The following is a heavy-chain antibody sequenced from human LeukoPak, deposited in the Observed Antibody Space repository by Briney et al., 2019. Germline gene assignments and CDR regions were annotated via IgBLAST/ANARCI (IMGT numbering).Heavy chain of an antibody. Sequence: SVKVSCKASGGTFSSYAISWVRQAPGQGLEWMGRIIPIFGTANYAQKFQGRVTITTDESTSTASMELSSRRSEDTAVYYCARATRGGDQPSFDYWGQGTLVTVSS. CDR1: GGTFSSYA. CDR3: ARATRGGDQPSFDY. CDR2: IIPIFGTA. V-gene: IGHV1-69*05. J-gene: IGHJ4*02. D-gene: IGHD2-21*02.